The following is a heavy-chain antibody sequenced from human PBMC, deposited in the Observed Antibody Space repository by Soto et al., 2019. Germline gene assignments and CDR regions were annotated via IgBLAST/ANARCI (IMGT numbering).Heavy chain of an antibody. V-gene: IGHV1-8*01. CDR2: MSPSSGNT. CDR1: GYTFTSYD. CDR3: ARSALIGHWFDP. Sequence: QVQLVQSGAEVKKPGASVKVSCKASGYTFTSYDINWVRQATGQGLEWMGWMSPSSGNTGYAQKFQGRVTMTRNTSISTDYMQLRSLRSEDTAVYYCARSALIGHWFDPWGQGTLVTVSS. D-gene: IGHD3-16*01. J-gene: IGHJ5*02.